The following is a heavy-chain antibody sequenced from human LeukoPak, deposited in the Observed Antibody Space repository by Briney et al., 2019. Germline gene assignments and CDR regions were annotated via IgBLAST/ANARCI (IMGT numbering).Heavy chain of an antibody. V-gene: IGHV3-23*01. J-gene: IGHJ6*03. CDR2: ISATGGTT. CDR1: GFTFSSYG. Sequence: GSLRLSCAASGFTFSSYGMSWVRQAPGKGLEWVSAISATGGTTYYADSVKGRFTISRDNAKNSLYLQMNSLRAEDTAVYYCAADSSGYYGYYYYYMDVWGKGTTVTVSS. CDR3: AADSSGYYGYYYYYMDV. D-gene: IGHD3-22*01.